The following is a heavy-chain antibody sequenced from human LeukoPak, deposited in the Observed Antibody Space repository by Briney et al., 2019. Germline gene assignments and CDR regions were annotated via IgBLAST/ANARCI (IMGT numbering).Heavy chain of an antibody. J-gene: IGHJ5*02. CDR1: GYTFTDYY. V-gene: IGHV1-8*02. CDR3: AREYQLLGTVYNYFDP. D-gene: IGHD2-2*01. Sequence: ASVKVSCKASGYTFTDYYMHWVRQATGQGLEWMGWMNPNSGNTGYAQKFQGRVTMTRNTSISTAYMELTSLRSEDTAVYYCAREYQLLGTVYNYFDPWGQGTLVTVSS. CDR2: MNPNSGNT.